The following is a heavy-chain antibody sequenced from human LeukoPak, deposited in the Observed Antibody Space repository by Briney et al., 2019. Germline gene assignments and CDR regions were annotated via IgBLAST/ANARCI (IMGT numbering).Heavy chain of an antibody. V-gene: IGHV3-7*03. CDR3: ARGPDYGARTDFLDY. Sequence: GGSLRLSCAASGFIFNRHWMNWVRQAPGKRLEWVANINQGGGERNYVDSVKGRFTISRDDAKNSLYLQLNSLRVEDTAIYYCARGPDYGARTDFLDYWGQGALVTVSS. J-gene: IGHJ4*02. CDR1: GFIFNRHW. CDR2: INQGGGER. D-gene: IGHD4-17*01.